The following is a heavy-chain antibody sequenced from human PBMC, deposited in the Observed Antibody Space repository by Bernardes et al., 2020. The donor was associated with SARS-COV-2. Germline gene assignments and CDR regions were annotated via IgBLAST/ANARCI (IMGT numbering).Heavy chain of an antibody. CDR1: GYTFHNYD. Sequence: ASVKVSCKASGYTFHNYDINWVRLTTGHGLEWMGGMDPDSGVTGYAQNFRDRVTMTTDSSISTAYMELSSLRPEDTAFYYCAISLRGDTSGHYPFDYWSQGTLVTVSS. D-gene: IGHD3-22*01. V-gene: IGHV1-8*01. CDR2: MDPDSGVT. J-gene: IGHJ4*02. CDR3: AISLRGDTSGHYPFDY.